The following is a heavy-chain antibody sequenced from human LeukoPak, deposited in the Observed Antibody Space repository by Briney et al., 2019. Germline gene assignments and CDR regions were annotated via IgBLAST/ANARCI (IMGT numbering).Heavy chain of an antibody. Sequence: PGGSLRLSCAASRFTFSDHYMDWVRQAPGEGLEWVARIRKKSNGYNTQYAASVKGRFIISREDSRNSLYLQMNSLKTEDTAVYYCARVGVVVPAGMDIWGQGTMVTVSS. CDR1: RFTFSDHY. D-gene: IGHD2-2*01. CDR2: IRKKSNGYNT. V-gene: IGHV3-72*01. CDR3: ARVGVVVPAGMDI. J-gene: IGHJ3*02.